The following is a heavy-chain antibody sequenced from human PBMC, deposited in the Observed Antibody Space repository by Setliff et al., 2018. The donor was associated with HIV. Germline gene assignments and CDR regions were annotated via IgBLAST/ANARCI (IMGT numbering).Heavy chain of an antibody. CDR3: ATDCAVVGGTGSLDS. Sequence: GGSLRLSCAASGLTFSSYWMSWVRQAPGKGLEWMANIKEDGSEKYYMDSVKGRFTISRDNAKNSLYLQMNSLRVEDTAVYYCATDCAVVGGTGSLDSWGQGALVTVSS. CDR1: GLTFSSYW. D-gene: IGHD2-21*01. J-gene: IGHJ4*02. V-gene: IGHV3-7*03. CDR2: IKEDGSEK.